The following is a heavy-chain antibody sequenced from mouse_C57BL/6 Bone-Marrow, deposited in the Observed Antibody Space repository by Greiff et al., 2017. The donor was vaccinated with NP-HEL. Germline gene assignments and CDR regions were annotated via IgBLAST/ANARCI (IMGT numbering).Heavy chain of an antibody. CDR2: IWSGGST. V-gene: IGHV2-2*01. J-gene: IGHJ1*03. CDR3: ARKDFTYWYFDV. CDR1: GFSLTSYG. Sequence: VHLVESGPGLVQPSQSLSITCTVSGFSLTSYGVHWVRQSPGKGLEWLGVIWSGGSTDYNAAFISRLSISKDNSKSQVFFKMNSLQADDTAIYYCARKDFTYWYFDVWGTGTTVTVSS.